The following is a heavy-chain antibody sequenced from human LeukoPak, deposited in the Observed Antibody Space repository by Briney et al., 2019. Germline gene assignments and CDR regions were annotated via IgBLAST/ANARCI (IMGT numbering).Heavy chain of an antibody. J-gene: IGHJ4*02. CDR1: GYSFTSGHY. V-gene: IGHV4-38-2*01. Sequence: SETLSLTCSVSGYSFTSGHYWGWIRQPPGKGLEWIANIYHTGSAHYNPSLKSRVTISVDTSKNQFSLKLSSVTAADTAVYYCARYCTSTTCILRGFDYWVQGTLVTV. CDR2: IYHTGSA. D-gene: IGHD2-2*01. CDR3: ARYCTSTTCILRGFDY.